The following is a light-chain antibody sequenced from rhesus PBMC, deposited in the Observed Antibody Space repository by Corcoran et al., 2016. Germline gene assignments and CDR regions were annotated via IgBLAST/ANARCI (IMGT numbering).Light chain of an antibody. J-gene: IGLJ1*01. CDR1: SDNVGNQG. V-gene: IGLV10-114*01. CDR3: SAWDSGLSAYI. CDR2: RNN. Sequence: QAGLTQPPSVSKDLRQTATLTCTGNSDNVGNQGAAWLQQDQGHPPKLLSYRNNNRPSGISERFSASRSGNTASLTISGLQPEDEADYYCSAWDSGLSAYIFGAGTRLTVL.